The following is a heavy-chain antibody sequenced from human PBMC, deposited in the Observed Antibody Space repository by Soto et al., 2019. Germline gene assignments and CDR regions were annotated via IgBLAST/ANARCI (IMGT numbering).Heavy chain of an antibody. Sequence: EVQLLESGVGLVQPGGSLRLPCAASGFTFCSYGMTWVRQAPGKGLEWVSFSSATGAGTYYADSVKGRFTISRDNSKNTLYLPMPRPRADDPAVYYCATDRRAGGNYGFYSDLWGQGALVIVPS. CDR2: SSATGAGT. D-gene: IGHD1-7*01. V-gene: IGHV3-23*01. CDR3: ATDRRAGGNYGFYSDL. CDR1: GFTFCSYG. J-gene: IGHJ5*02.